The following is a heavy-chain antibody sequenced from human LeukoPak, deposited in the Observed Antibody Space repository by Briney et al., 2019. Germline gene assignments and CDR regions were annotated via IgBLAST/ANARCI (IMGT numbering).Heavy chain of an antibody. V-gene: IGHV3-11*04. J-gene: IGHJ4*02. CDR1: GFTFSDYY. D-gene: IGHD6-13*01. Sequence: PGGSLRLSCAASGFTFSDYYMSWIRQAPGKGLEWVSYISSSGSTIHYADSVKGRFTISRDNAKNSLYLQMNSLRAEDTAVYYCARDPSAAAGPFDYWGQGTLVTVSS. CDR2: ISSSGSTI. CDR3: ARDPSAAAGPFDY.